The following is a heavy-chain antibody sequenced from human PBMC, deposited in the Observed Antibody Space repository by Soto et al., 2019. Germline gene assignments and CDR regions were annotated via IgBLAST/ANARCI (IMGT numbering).Heavy chain of an antibody. V-gene: IGHV3-23*01. J-gene: IGHJ4*02. CDR1: GFTFSYHG. CDR2: ISGSGGNT. Sequence: PGGSLRLSCAASGFTFSYHGMSWVRQAPGKGLEWVSAISGSGGNTYYADSVKGRFTISRDNLKNTLDLQMSSLRAEDTAVYYCARDPYDYVWVTYRPPCWGPGTLVTVSS. D-gene: IGHD3-16*02. CDR3: ARDPYDYVWVTYRPPC.